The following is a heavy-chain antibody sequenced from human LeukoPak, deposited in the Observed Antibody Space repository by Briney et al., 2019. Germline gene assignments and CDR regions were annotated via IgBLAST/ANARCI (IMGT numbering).Heavy chain of an antibody. CDR2: INHSGST. D-gene: IGHD5-12*01. V-gene: IGHV4-34*01. J-gene: IGHJ4*02. CDR1: GGSFSGYY. Sequence: PSETLSLTCAVYGGSFSGYYWSWIRQPPGKGLEWIGEINHSGSTNYNPSLKSRATISVDTSKNQFSLKLSSVTAADTAVYYCARGYTGYSGYDWPHYWGQGTLVTVSS. CDR3: ARGYTGYSGYDWPHY.